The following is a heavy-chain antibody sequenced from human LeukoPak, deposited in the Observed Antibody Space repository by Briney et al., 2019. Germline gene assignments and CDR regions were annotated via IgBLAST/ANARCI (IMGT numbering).Heavy chain of an antibody. CDR1: AFTFSRYA. J-gene: IGHJ3*02. V-gene: IGHV3-23*01. CDR2: ISGSGGST. Sequence: PGGSLRLSCAASAFTFSRYAMSWVRQAPGKGLEWVSAISGSGGSTYYADSVKGRFTISRDNSKNTLYLQMNSLRAEDAAVYYCAKAGLRNYYDAFDIWGQGTMVTVSS. CDR3: AKAGLRNYYDAFDI. D-gene: IGHD1-7*01.